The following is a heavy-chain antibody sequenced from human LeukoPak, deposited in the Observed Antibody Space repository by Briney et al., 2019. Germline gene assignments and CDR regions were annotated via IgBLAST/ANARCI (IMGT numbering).Heavy chain of an antibody. D-gene: IGHD6-13*01. J-gene: IGHJ4*02. CDR2: ISSSSSYI. V-gene: IGHV3-21*01. CDR3: ALAAAGTLDY. CDR1: GFTFSSYS. Sequence: PGGSLRLSCAASGFTFSSYSMNWVRQAPGKGLEWVSSISSSSSYIYYADSVKGRFTISRDNAKKSLYLQMNSLRAEDTAVYYCALAAAGTLDYWGQGTLVTVSS.